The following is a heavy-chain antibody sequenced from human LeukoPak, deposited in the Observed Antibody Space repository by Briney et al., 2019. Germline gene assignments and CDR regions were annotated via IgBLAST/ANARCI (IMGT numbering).Heavy chain of an antibody. CDR3: ARAEDLTGYYPAYWFDP. CDR1: GGSISSGSYY. J-gene: IGHJ5*02. V-gene: IGHV4-61*02. Sequence: SETLSLTCTVSGGSISSGSYYWSWIRQPAGKGLEWIGRIYTSGSTNYNPSLKSRVTISVDTSKNQFSLKLSSVTAADTAVYYCARAEDLTGYYPAYWFDPWGQGTLVTVSS. CDR2: IYTSGST. D-gene: IGHD3-9*01.